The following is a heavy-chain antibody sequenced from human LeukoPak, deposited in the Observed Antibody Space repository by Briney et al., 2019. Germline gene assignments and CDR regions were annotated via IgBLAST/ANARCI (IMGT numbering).Heavy chain of an antibody. CDR2: IYHSGST. CDR1: GGSISSSNW. D-gene: IGHD1-26*01. CDR3: ARLRVVGAPSDYYGMDV. J-gene: IGHJ6*02. Sequence: SETLSLTCAVSGGSISSSNWWSWVRQPPGKGLEWIGEIYHSGSTNYNPSLKSRVTISVNKSKNQFSLKLSSVTAADTAVYYCARLRVVGAPSDYYGMDVWGQGTTVTVSS. V-gene: IGHV4-4*02.